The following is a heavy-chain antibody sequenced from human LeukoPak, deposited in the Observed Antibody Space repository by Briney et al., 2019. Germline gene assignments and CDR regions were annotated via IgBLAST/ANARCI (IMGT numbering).Heavy chain of an antibody. J-gene: IGHJ4*02. CDR3: AREDRRGTY. V-gene: IGHV4-61*02. Sequence: PSETLSLTRTVSGGSISSGSYYWSWIRQPAGKGLEWIGRIYTSGSTNYNPSLKSRVTISVDTSKNQFSLKLSSVTAADTAVYYCAREDRRGTYWGQGTLVTVSS. CDR2: IYTSGST. CDR1: GGSISSGSYY. D-gene: IGHD1-1*01.